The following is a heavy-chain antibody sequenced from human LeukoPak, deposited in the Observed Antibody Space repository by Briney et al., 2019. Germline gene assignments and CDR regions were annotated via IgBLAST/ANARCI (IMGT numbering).Heavy chain of an antibody. CDR3: ARGPVEAVFGVSTED. CDR2: MNPSSGNT. CDR1: GYTFTSYD. J-gene: IGHJ6*02. D-gene: IGHD3-10*02. V-gene: IGHV1-8*01. Sequence: ASVKVSCKASGYTFTSYDINWVRQATGQGLEWMGWMNPSSGNTGYAQKFQGRVSMTRDTSISIAYMELSSLRSEDTAVYYCARGPVEAVFGVSTEDWGQGTTVTVSS.